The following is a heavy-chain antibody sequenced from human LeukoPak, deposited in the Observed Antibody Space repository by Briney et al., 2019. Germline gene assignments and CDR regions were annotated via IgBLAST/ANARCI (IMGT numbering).Heavy chain of an antibody. V-gene: IGHV4-61*01. CDR3: AREGRDGYFDY. D-gene: IGHD5-24*01. Sequence: LETLSLTCTVSGGSISSSSYYWGWIRQPPGKGLEWIGYIYYSGSTNYNPSLKSRVTISVDTSKNQFSLKLSSVTAADTAVYYCAREGRDGYFDYWGQGTLATVSS. CDR2: IYYSGST. CDR1: GGSISSSSYY. J-gene: IGHJ4*02.